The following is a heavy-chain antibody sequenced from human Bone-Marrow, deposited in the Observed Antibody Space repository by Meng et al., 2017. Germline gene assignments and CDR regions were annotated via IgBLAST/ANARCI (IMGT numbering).Heavy chain of an antibody. J-gene: IGHJ4*02. CDR2: INSDGSIT. CDR3: ARAPGIVAAA. D-gene: IGHD6-25*01. CDR1: GFTFSTYW. V-gene: IGHV3-74*02. Sequence: EVQLVESGGGLVHPGGSLRLSCAASGFTFSTYWMHWVRQAPGKGLVWVSHINSDGSITGYADSVKGRFTISRDNAKNTLFLQMSSLRAEDTAVYYCARAPGIVAAAWGQGALVTVSS.